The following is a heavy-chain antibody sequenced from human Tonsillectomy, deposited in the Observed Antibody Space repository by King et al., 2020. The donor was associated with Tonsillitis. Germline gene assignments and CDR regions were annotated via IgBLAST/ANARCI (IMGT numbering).Heavy chain of an antibody. J-gene: IGHJ6*02. V-gene: IGHV3-30*02. CDR3: AKALVVIPAAIKVYGMDV. CDR2: IRYDGSNK. Sequence: QVQLVESGGGVVQPGGSLRLSCAASGFTLNSYGMHWVRQAPGKGLDWVAFIRYDGSNKYYADSVKGRFTISRDNSKNTLYLQMNSLRAEDTAVYYCAKALVVIPAAIKVYGMDVWGQGTTVTVSS. CDR1: GFTLNSYG. D-gene: IGHD2-2*02.